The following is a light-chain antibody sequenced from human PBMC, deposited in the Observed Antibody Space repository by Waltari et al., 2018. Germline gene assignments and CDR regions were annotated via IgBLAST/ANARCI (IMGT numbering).Light chain of an antibody. CDR1: GLQKKY. CDR3: YSKDTDGGSQGK. V-gene: IGLV3-10*01. J-gene: IGLJ2*01. CDR2: DDN. Sequence: YDLTQPPSVSVSPGQTAAITCSGDGLQKKYTFWYQQKSGQAPVLVMYDDNKRPSGIPGRFSGSSAGTVATLTITGAQVDDEADYYCYSKDTDGGSQGKIGGGTKLTVL.